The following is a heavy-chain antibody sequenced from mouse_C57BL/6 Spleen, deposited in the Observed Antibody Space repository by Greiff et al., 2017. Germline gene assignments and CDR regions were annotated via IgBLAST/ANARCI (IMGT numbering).Heavy chain of an antibody. CDR2: IDPSDSYT. J-gene: IGHJ1*03. D-gene: IGHD1-1*01. CDR3: ARGGYGSSYRYFDV. V-gene: IGHV1-59*01. Sequence: VQLQQPGAELVRPGTSVKLSCKASGYNFTSYWMHWVKQRPGQGLEWIGVIDPSDSYTNYNQKFQGKATLTVDTSSSTVYLQLSSLTSEDSAVYDCARGGYGSSYRYFDVWGTGTTVTVSA. CDR1: GYNFTSYW.